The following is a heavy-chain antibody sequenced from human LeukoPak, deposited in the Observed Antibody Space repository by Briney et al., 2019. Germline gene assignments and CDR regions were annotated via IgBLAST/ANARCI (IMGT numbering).Heavy chain of an antibody. CDR2: IYTSGST. D-gene: IGHD3-10*01. Sequence: SETLSLTCTVSGGSISSYYWSWIRQPAGKGLEWIGRIYTSGSTDYNPSLKSRVTMSVDTSKNQFSLKLSSVTAADTAVYYCARERVTMVRGVIVIYYGMDVWGQGTTVTVSS. CDR1: GGSISSYY. CDR3: ARERVTMVRGVIVIYYGMDV. V-gene: IGHV4-4*07. J-gene: IGHJ6*02.